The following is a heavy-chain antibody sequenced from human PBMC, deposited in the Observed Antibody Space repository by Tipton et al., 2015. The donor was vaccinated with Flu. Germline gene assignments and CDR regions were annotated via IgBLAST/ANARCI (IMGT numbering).Heavy chain of an antibody. J-gene: IGHJ4*02. V-gene: IGHV4-39*07. CDR2: FFYTESI. D-gene: IGHD6-19*01. CDR1: GGSISSTTYY. Sequence: TLSLTCTVSGGSISSTTYYCGWIRQPPGKGLEWIGTFFYTESIDYNPSLKSRVTISIDTSKSHFSLNLTSVTAADTAVYYCASGNSGWYVDWGQGTLVTVTS. CDR3: ASGNSGWYVD.